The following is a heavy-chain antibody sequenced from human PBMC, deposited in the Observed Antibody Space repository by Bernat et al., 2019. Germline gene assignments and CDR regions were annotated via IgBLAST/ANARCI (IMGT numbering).Heavy chain of an antibody. CDR2: IWYDGSNK. V-gene: IGHV3-33*01. D-gene: IGHD2-15*01. Sequence: QVQLVESGGGVVQPGRSLRLSCAASGFTFSSYGMHWVRQAPGKGLEWVAVIWYDGSNKYYADSVKGRFTISRDNSKNTLYLQMNSLGAEDTAVYYCARDLSVVVAATPLYWGQGTLVTVSS. CDR1: GFTFSSYG. CDR3: ARDLSVVVAATPLY. J-gene: IGHJ4*02.